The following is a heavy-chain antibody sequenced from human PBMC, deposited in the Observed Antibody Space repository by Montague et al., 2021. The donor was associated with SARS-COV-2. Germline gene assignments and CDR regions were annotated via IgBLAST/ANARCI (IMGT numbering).Heavy chain of an antibody. CDR3: AGTYYDFWSGFIHYYYMDV. CDR1: GGSISSYY. CDR2: IYYSGST. V-gene: IGHV4-59*01. Sequence: TLSLTCTVSGGSISSYYWSWIRQPPGKGLEWIGYIYYSGSTNYNPSLKSRVTISVNTSKNQFSLKLSSVTAADTAVYYCAGTYYDFWSGFIHYYYMDVWGKGTTVTVSS. J-gene: IGHJ6*03. D-gene: IGHD3-3*01.